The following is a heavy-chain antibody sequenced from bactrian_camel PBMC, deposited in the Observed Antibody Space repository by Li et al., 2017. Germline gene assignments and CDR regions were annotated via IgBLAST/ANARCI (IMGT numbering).Heavy chain of an antibody. Sequence: HVQLVESGGGSVQAGGSLRLSCEVSTANLRRFFSDYAMGWFRQSPGREREGVASIDHGGLSAYYADTVKGRFTIARDTAKNTIYLQMNSLTPEDTAMYSCAAGRPIGAMPLSPYMYDYWGQGTQVTVS. D-gene: IGHD2*01. CDR1: TANLRRFFSDYA. CDR3: AAGRPIGAMPLSPYMYDY. J-gene: IGHJ4*01. V-gene: IGHV3S54*01. CDR2: IDHGGLSA.